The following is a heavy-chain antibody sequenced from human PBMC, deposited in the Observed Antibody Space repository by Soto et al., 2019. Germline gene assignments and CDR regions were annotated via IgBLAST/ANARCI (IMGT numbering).Heavy chain of an antibody. Sequence: EVQLLESGGGLVQPGGSLRLSCSTSGFTFNTYAMNWVRQAPGKGLEWVSALSVSGGTTYYADSVRGRFTISRDNSKNTLFLQMNSLRAEATALYYCAKQRAGDGSGSYTYYFDFWGQGPLVTVSS. CDR3: AKQRAGDGSGSYTYYFDF. CDR1: GFTFNTYA. D-gene: IGHD3-10*01. J-gene: IGHJ4*02. CDR2: LSVSGGTT. V-gene: IGHV3-23*01.